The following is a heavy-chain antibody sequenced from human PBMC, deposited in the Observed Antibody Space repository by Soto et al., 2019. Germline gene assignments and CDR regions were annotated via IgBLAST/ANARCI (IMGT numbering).Heavy chain of an antibody. V-gene: IGHV1-18*01. J-gene: IGHJ4*02. CDR1: DYGFTAYG. Sequence: QIHLVQSGAEVKKPGASVKVSFKGCDYGFTAYGITWVRQAPGQGLEWTAWISAHNGNTNYAQKLQGRVTVTRDTSTSTAYMELRSLRSDDTAVYYCVRGRYGDYWGQGALVTVSS. CDR2: ISAHNGNT. D-gene: IGHD1-1*01. CDR3: VRGRYGDY.